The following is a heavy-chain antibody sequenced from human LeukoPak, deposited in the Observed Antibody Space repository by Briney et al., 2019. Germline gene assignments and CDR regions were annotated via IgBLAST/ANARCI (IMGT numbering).Heavy chain of an antibody. J-gene: IGHJ4*02. V-gene: IGHV4-34*01. CDR2: INHSGST. D-gene: IGHD7-27*01. CDR3: SRELAWGPADY. CDR1: GGSFSGYY. Sequence: PSETLSLTCAVYGGSFSGYYWSWIRQPPGKGLEWIGEINHSGSTNYNPSLKSRVTISVDTSKNQVPLQLNSVTPEDTAVYYCSRELAWGPADYWGQGTLVTVSS.